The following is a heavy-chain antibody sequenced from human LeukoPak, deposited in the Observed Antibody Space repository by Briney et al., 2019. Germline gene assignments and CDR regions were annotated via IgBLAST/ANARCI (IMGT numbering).Heavy chain of an antibody. J-gene: IGHJ4*02. V-gene: IGHV3-74*01. CDR2: INSDETST. D-gene: IGHD5-18*01. CDR1: GFTFSRYW. CDR3: ASDTVETALGIDY. Sequence: PGGSLRLSCAASGFTFSRYWMHWVRQAPGKGLVWVSRINSDETSTSYADSVKGRFTISRDNAKNTLYLQMNSLTAEDTAVYYCASDTVETALGIDYWGQGTLVTVSS.